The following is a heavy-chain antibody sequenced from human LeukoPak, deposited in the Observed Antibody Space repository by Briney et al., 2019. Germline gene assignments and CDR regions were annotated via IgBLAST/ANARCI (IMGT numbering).Heavy chain of an antibody. CDR1: GFTFDDYS. Sequence: GGSLRLSCAASGFTFDDYSMNWVRQVPGKGLEWVSFISSSSSTMYYADSVKGRFTISRDNAKNSVYVQMNSLRAEDTAVYYCARDGGSSWYGAFDIWGQGTMVTVSS. J-gene: IGHJ3*02. D-gene: IGHD6-13*01. CDR3: ARDGGSSWYGAFDI. CDR2: ISSSSSTM. V-gene: IGHV3-48*01.